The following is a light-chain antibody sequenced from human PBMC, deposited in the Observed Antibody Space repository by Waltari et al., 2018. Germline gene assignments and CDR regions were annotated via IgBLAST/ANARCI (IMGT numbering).Light chain of an antibody. Sequence: QSALTQPPSASGSPGQSVTISCTGTSSDVGGYNYVSWYQQYPGRAPKLMIYEVTKRPSWVPERFAGSKSGNTASLTVSGLQADDEADYYCSSYAGSNNYWVFGGGTTLTVL. CDR2: EVT. J-gene: IGLJ3*02. CDR1: SSDVGGYNY. V-gene: IGLV2-8*01. CDR3: SSYAGSNNYWV.